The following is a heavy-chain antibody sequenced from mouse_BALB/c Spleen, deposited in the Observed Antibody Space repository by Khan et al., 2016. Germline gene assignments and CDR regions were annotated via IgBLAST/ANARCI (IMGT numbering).Heavy chain of an antibody. J-gene: IGHJ3*01. CDR3: ARIYYGGAY. V-gene: IGHV14-3*02. Sequence: EVELVESGAELVKPGASVKLSCTASGFNIKDTYMHWVKQRPEQGLEWIGRIDPANGNTKYDPKFQGKATITTDTSSNTAYLQLSSLTSEDTAVYYCARIYYGGAYWGQGTLVTVSA. D-gene: IGHD2-1*01. CDR1: GFNIKDTY. CDR2: IDPANGNT.